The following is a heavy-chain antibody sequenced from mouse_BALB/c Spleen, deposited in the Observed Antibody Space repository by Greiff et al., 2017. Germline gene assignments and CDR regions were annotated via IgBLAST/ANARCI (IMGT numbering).Heavy chain of an antibody. CDR1: GYSITSGYS. CDR2: IHYSGST. V-gene: IGHV3-1*02. Sequence: DVMLVESGPDLVKPSQSLSLTCTVTGYSITSGYSWHWIRQFPGNKLEWMGYIHYSGSTNYNPSLNSRISITRDTSKNQFFLQLNSVTTEDTATYYCARSYPPITTVKNYAMDYWGQGTSVTVSA. CDR3: ARSYPPITTVKNYAMDY. J-gene: IGHJ4*01. D-gene: IGHD1-1*01.